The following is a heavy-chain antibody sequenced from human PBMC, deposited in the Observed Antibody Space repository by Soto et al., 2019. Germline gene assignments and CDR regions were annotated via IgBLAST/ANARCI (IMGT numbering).Heavy chain of an antibody. D-gene: IGHD3-10*01. CDR2: IIPILGIA. J-gene: IGHJ5*02. CDR1: GGTFSSYT. Sequence: QVQLVQSGAEVKKPGSSVKVSCKASGGTFSSYTISWVRQAPGQGLEWMGRIIPILGIANYAQKFQGRVTITADKSTSTAYMELSSLRSEDTAVYYCARVTGYYYCSGGGFDPWGQGTLVTVSS. V-gene: IGHV1-69*02. CDR3: ARVTGYYYCSGGGFDP.